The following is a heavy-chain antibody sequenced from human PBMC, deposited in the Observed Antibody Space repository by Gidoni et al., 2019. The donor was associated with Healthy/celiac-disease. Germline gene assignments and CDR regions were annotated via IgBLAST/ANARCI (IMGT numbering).Heavy chain of an antibody. CDR1: GYSISSGYY. CDR2: IYHSGST. Sequence: QVQLQESGPGLVKPSETLSLTCTVSGYSISSGYYWGWIRQPPGKGLEWIGSIYHSGSTYYNPSLKSRVTISVDTSKNQFSLKLSSVTAADTAVYYCATDSGSYQGAFDIWGQGTMVTVSS. D-gene: IGHD1-26*01. CDR3: ATDSGSYQGAFDI. V-gene: IGHV4-38-2*02. J-gene: IGHJ3*02.